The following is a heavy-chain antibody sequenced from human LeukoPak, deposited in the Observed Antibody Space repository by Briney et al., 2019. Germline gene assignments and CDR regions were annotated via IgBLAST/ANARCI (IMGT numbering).Heavy chain of an antibody. Sequence: GGSLRLSCAVSEFTFSNYAMHWVRQPPGKGLEWVAVVSSHGNDGYYADSVRGRFTISRDNSKNTLYLQIDSVRLEDTAIYYCTRDAYNFNDFDYWGQGTLVTVSS. J-gene: IGHJ4*02. CDR3: TRDAYNFNDFDY. CDR1: EFTFSNYA. D-gene: IGHD5-24*01. V-gene: IGHV3-30*17. CDR2: VSSHGNDG.